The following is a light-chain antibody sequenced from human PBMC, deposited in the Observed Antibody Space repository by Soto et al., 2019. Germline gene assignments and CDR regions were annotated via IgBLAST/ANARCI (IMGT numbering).Light chain of an antibody. CDR1: SSNVGSNT. CDR3: AAWDDSLNVVV. Sequence: QSVLSQPPSASGTPGQRVTISCSGSSSNVGSNTVSWYQRLPGTAPNLLIYSDNQRPSGVPDRSSGSKSGTSASLAISGLQSEDEADYYCAAWDDSLNVVVFGGGTKLTVL. J-gene: IGLJ2*01. V-gene: IGLV1-44*01. CDR2: SDN.